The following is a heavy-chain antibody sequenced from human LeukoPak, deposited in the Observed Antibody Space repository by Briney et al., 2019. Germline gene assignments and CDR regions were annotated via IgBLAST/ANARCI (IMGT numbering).Heavy chain of an antibody. CDR3: ARGEVTAIANDYYYYMDV. CDR1: GYSFTDYY. CDR2: MNPNSGNT. V-gene: IGHV1-8*03. J-gene: IGHJ6*03. D-gene: IGHD2-21*02. Sequence: ASVKVSCKASGYSFTDYYMHWVRQAPGQGLEWMGWMNPNSGNTGYAQKFQGRVTITRNTSISTAYMELSSLRSEDTAVYYCARGEVTAIANDYYYYMDVWGKGTTVTVSS.